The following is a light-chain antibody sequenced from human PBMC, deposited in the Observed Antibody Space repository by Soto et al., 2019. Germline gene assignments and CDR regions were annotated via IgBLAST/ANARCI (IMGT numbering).Light chain of an antibody. J-gene: IGKJ1*01. CDR2: GAS. V-gene: IGKV3-20*01. CDR1: QSFNSIY. Sequence: EFVLSQSPGTLSLSPGERATLSCRASQSFNSIYLAWYQQKPGQAPRLLIYGASSRATGIPDRFSGSGSGTDFTLTICRLEPEDFAVYYCHQYDSWTFGQGTKVDIK. CDR3: HQYDSWT.